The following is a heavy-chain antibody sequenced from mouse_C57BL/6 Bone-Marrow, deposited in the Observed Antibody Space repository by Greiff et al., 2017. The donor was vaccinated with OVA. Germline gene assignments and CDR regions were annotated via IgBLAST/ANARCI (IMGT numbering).Heavy chain of an antibody. CDR3: AGDPTGTGYFDY. CDR2: ITHSGET. Sequence: VKLMESGPGLVKPSQSLFLTCSITGFPITSGYYWFWIRQSPGTPLEWMGYITHSGETFYNPSLQSPISITRETSKNQFFLQLNSVTTEDTAMYYCAGDPTGTGYFDYWGQGTTLTVSS. CDR1: GFPITSGYY. J-gene: IGHJ2*01. V-gene: IGHV12-3*01. D-gene: IGHD4-1*02.